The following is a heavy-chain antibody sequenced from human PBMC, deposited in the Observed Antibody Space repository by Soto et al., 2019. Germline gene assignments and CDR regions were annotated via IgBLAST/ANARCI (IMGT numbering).Heavy chain of an antibody. CDR2: IYYSGST. Sequence: QVQLQESGPGLVKPSETLSLTCTVSGGSISSYYWSWIRQPPGTGLEWIGYIYYSGSTNYNPSLKSRVTISVDTSKNQFSLKLSSVTAADTAVYYCARVGYCTNGVCFPFDYWGQGTLVTVSS. CDR3: ARVGYCTNGVCFPFDY. V-gene: IGHV4-59*01. J-gene: IGHJ4*02. CDR1: GGSISSYY. D-gene: IGHD2-8*01.